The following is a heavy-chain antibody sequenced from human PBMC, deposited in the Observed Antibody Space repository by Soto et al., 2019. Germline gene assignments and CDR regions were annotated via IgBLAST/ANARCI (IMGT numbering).Heavy chain of an antibody. J-gene: IGHJ5*02. D-gene: IGHD6-13*01. V-gene: IGHV1-46*01. CDR3: ARGVGIAATGTGGWFDP. CDR2: INPSGGST. CDR1: GYTFSSYY. Sequence: ASVKVSCKASGYTFSSYYMHWVRQAPGQGLEWMAIINPSGGSTSYAQKFQGRVTMTRDTSTSTVYMELSSLRSEDTAVYYCARGVGIAATGTGGWFDPWGRGTLVTVSS.